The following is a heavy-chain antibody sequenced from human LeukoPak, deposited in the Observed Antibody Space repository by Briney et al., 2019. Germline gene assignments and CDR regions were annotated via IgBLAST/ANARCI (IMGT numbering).Heavy chain of an antibody. CDR2: INHSGSP. J-gene: IGHJ4*02. CDR1: GGSFSGYY. D-gene: IGHD5-12*01. V-gene: IGHV4-34*01. Sequence: SETLSLTCAVYGGSFSGYYWNWIRQPPGKRLEWIGEINHSGSPNYNPSLKSRVTISVETSKNQFSLKLSSVTAADTAVYYCARERVATIYFDYRGQGTLVTVSS. CDR3: ARERVATIYFDY.